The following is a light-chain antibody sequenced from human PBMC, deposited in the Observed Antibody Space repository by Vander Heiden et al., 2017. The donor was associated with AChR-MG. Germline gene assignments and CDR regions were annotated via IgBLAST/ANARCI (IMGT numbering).Light chain of an antibody. CDR1: QLGNKN. Sequence: SYEVTQPPSVSVSPGQTASITCSGDQLGNKNVCWYQQKPGQSPVLVIYQGIKRPSGIPERFSGSNSGNTATLTISGTQAMDEADYYCQAWDTSTRVFGGGTKLTVL. V-gene: IGLV3-1*01. CDR3: QAWDTSTRV. J-gene: IGLJ2*01. CDR2: QGI.